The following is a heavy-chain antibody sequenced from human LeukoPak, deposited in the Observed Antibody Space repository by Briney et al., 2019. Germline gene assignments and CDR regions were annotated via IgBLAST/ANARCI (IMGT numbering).Heavy chain of an antibody. D-gene: IGHD6-19*01. CDR1: GGSISTSNYY. CDR3: ARDKGGQQWLGNWFDP. Sequence: SETLSLTCTVSGGSISTSNYYWGWIRQPPGKGLEWIGNIFYSGSIYYSPSLKSRVTISLDTSRNQFSLKLSSVTAADTAVYYCARDKGGQQWLGNWFDPWGQGTLVTVSS. V-gene: IGHV4-39*07. CDR2: IFYSGSI. J-gene: IGHJ5*02.